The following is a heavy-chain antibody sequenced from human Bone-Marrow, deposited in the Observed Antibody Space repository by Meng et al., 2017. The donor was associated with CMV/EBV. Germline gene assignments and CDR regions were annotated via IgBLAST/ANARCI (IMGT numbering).Heavy chain of an antibody. CDR1: GGSFSGYH. Sequence: SEILSLTCAVYGGSFSGYHWSWIRQPPGKGLEWIGEINHSGSTNYNPSLKSRVTISVDTSKNQFSLKLSSVTAADTAVYYCARGRGGSYYYYYGMDVWGQGTTVTVSS. J-gene: IGHJ6*02. CDR3: ARGRGGSYYYYYGMDV. CDR2: INHSGST. D-gene: IGHD1-26*01. V-gene: IGHV4-34*01.